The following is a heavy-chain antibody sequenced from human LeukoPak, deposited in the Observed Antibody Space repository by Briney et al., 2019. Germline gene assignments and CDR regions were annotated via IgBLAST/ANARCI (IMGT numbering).Heavy chain of an antibody. J-gene: IGHJ5*02. CDR2: IYYSGRT. CDR3: ARQSSFSDISTAFLDL. Sequence: SETLSLNCTVSGGSINSYFWNWLRQPPGKGMQWIGYIYYSGRTKYNPSLESRVTMSVDTSKNQISLNLNSVTAADTAVYYCARQSSFSDISTAFLDLWGQGTLVTVSS. D-gene: IGHD3-3*02. V-gene: IGHV4-59*08. CDR1: GGSINSYF.